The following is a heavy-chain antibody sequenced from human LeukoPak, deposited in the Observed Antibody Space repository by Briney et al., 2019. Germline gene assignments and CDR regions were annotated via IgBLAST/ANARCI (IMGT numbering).Heavy chain of an antibody. Sequence: ASVKVSCKVSGYTLTELCIHWVRQAPGQGLEWMGWINPNSGGTNYAQKFQGRVTMTRDTSISTAYMELSRLRSDDTAVYYCARVIVDTAMVTADYWGQGTLVTVSS. CDR1: GYTLTELC. D-gene: IGHD5-18*01. CDR3: ARVIVDTAMVTADY. J-gene: IGHJ4*02. CDR2: INPNSGGT. V-gene: IGHV1-2*02.